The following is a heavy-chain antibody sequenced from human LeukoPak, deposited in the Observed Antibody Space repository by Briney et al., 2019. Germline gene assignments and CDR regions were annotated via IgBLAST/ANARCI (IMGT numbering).Heavy chain of an antibody. CDR3: ARGNYCSGGSCYWFDP. CDR1: GGSVSSGSYY. V-gene: IGHV4-61*01. CDR2: IYYSGST. J-gene: IGHJ5*02. D-gene: IGHD2-15*01. Sequence: SETLSLTCTVSGGSVSSGSYYWSWIRQPPGKGLEWIGYIYYSGSTSYNPSLKRRVTISVDTSKNQFSLKLSSVTAADTAVYYCARGNYCSGGSCYWFDPWGQGTLVTVSS.